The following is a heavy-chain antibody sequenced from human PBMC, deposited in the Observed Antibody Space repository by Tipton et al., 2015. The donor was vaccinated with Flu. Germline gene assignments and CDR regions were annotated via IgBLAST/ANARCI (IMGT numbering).Heavy chain of an antibody. CDR1: GGSFSGYY. J-gene: IGHJ4*02. D-gene: IGHD3-22*01. Sequence: TLSLTCAVYGGSFSGYYWSWIRQPPGKGLEWIGEINHSGSTNYNPSLKSRVTISVDTSKNQFSLKLSSVTAADTAVYYCARARWGYYYDSSGYLYYFDYWGQGTLVTVSS. V-gene: IGHV4-34*01. CDR2: INHSGST. CDR3: ARARWGYYYDSSGYLYYFDY.